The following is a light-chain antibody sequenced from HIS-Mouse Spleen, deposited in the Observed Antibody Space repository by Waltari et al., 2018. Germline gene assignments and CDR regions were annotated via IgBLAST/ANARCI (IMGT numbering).Light chain of an antibody. J-gene: IGLJ1*01. V-gene: IGLV2-8*01. CDR1: GSDVGGYTY. CDR2: EVS. Sequence: QSALTQPPSASGSPGQSVTISCTGTGSDVGGYTYVSWYQQHPGKAPKLMIYEVSKRPSGVPDRFSGSKSGNTASLTVSGLQAEDEADYYCSSYAGSNNLVFGTGTKVTVL. CDR3: SSYAGSNNLV.